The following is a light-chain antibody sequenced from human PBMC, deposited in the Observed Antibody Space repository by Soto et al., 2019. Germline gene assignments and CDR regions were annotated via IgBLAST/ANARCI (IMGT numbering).Light chain of an antibody. CDR2: DAS. CDR3: QQRSNWPKT. J-gene: IGKJ1*01. V-gene: IGKV3-11*01. Sequence: EVVLTQSPATLSLSPGERATLSCRASQTVSSFLAWYQQRPGQAPRLLIYDASHRATGIPARFRGSGSGTDFTLTISSLEPEDFAVYYCQQRSNWPKTFGQGTKVDIK. CDR1: QTVSSF.